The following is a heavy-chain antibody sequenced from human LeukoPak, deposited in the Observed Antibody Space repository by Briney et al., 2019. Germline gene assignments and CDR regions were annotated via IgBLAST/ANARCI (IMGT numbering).Heavy chain of an antibody. Sequence: GGSLRLSCAASGFTVSSNYMGWVRQAPGKGLEWVSVIYSGGSTYYADSVKGRFTISRDNSKNTLYLQMNSLRAEDTAVYYCAREVSPPGYYFDYWGQGTLVTVSS. D-gene: IGHD3-22*01. J-gene: IGHJ4*02. CDR3: AREVSPPGYYFDY. V-gene: IGHV3-66*02. CDR1: GFTVSSNY. CDR2: IYSGGST.